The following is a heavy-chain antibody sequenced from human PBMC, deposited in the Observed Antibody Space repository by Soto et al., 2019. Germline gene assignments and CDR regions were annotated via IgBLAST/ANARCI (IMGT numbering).Heavy chain of an antibody. D-gene: IGHD2-2*01. V-gene: IGHV1-2*02. Sequence: ASVKVSCKASGYTFTGYYMHWVRQAPGQGLEWMGWINPNSGGTNYAQKFQGRVTMTRDTSISTAYMELSRLRSDDTAVYYCASCGSRAVVPAAILGMDVWGQGTTVTVSS. CDR3: ASCGSRAVVPAAILGMDV. CDR2: INPNSGGT. J-gene: IGHJ6*02. CDR1: GYTFTGYY.